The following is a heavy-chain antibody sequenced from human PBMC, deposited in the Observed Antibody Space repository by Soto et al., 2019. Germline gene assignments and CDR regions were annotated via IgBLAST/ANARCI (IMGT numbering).Heavy chain of an antibody. CDR2: ISGSGDST. CDR1: GFTFSSYA. V-gene: IGHV3-23*01. J-gene: IGHJ5*02. D-gene: IGHD6-13*01. Sequence: PGGSLRLSCAASGFTFSSYAMSWVRQAPGKGLEWVSGISGSGDSTYYADSVKGRFTISRDNAKNSLYLQMNSLRAEDTAVYYCARHPERIAQIGWFDPWGQGTLVTVSS. CDR3: ARHPERIAQIGWFDP.